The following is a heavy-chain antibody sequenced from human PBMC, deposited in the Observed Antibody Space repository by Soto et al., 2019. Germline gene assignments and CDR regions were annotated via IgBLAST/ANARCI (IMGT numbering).Heavy chain of an antibody. Sequence: SETLSLTCTVSGGSISSSSYYWGWIRQPPGKGLEWIGSIYYSGSTYYNPSLKSRVTISVDTSKNQFSLKLSSVTAADTAVYYCAREDFWSGYPYWGQGTLVTVSS. CDR3: AREDFWSGYPY. J-gene: IGHJ4*02. V-gene: IGHV4-39*07. CDR1: GGSISSSSYY. D-gene: IGHD3-3*01. CDR2: IYYSGST.